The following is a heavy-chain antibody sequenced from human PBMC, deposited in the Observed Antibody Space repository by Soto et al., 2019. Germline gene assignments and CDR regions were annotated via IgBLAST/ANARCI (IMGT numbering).Heavy chain of an antibody. CDR2: IIPIFGTA. CDR3: ARGPPHLLRGAFDI. V-gene: IGHV1-69*01. D-gene: IGHD2-15*01. J-gene: IGHJ3*02. Sequence: QVQLVQSGAEVKKPGSSVKVSCKASGGTFSSYAISWVRQSPGQGLEWMGGIIPIFGTANYAQKFQGRVTITADESTSTAYMELSSLRYEDTAVYYCARGPPHLLRGAFDIWGQGTMVTVSS. CDR1: GGTFSSYA.